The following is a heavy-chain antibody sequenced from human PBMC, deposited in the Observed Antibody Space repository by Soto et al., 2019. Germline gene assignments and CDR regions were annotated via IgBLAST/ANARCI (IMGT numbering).Heavy chain of an antibody. J-gene: IGHJ4*03. D-gene: IGHD5-18*01. V-gene: IGHV5-51*01. CDR1: GFNFPTSW. Sequence: PGESLKISCQGSGFNFPTSWIGWVRQTPGKGLEWIGIIHPSDSDITYMPTFEGRVIIPADNSISTAYLQWTSLQASDTAKYFCARRHGYSYGYVDFWGQGTLVTVSS. CDR2: IHPSDSDI. CDR3: ARRHGYSYGYVDF.